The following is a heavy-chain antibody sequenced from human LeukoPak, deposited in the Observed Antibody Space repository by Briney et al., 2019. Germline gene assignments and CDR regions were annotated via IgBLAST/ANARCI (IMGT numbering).Heavy chain of an antibody. D-gene: IGHD3-3*01. V-gene: IGHV3-21*01. J-gene: IGHJ4*02. CDR2: ISTSSSYI. Sequence: PGGSLRLSCAASGFTFSNYGMHWVRQAPGKGLEWLSYISTSSSYIYYADSVKGRFTDSRDNAMNSLFLQMNSLIAEDTAVYYCARVGIRFLEQYYFDYWGQGTLVTVSS. CDR1: GFTFSNYG. CDR3: ARVGIRFLEQYYFDY.